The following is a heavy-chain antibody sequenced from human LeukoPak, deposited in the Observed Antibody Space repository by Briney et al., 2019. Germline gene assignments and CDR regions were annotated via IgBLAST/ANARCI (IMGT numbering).Heavy chain of an antibody. D-gene: IGHD6-13*01. V-gene: IGHV1-69*06. Sequence: GSSVKLSCKASGCSFTSYAISWVRQAPGQGLELMGGIIPILGTTNNEQKFQGRVTITADKSTSTAYMELSRLRSEDTAVYYCARLNTKRYSSSWYGSTAADYWGQGTLVTVSS. CDR2: IIPILGTT. CDR1: GCSFTSYA. CDR3: ARLNTKRYSSSWYGSTAADY. J-gene: IGHJ4*02.